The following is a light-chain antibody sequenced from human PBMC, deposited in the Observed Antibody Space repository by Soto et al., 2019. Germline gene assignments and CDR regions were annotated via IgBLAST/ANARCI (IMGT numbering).Light chain of an antibody. Sequence: ETVLTQSPGTLSLSPGERATLSCRASQSVGGSLAWYQQRPGQAPRLLLYGASTRATGIPVRFSGSGFGTEFTLTISSLQSEDFAVYYCQQYTNWPPNTFGQGTRLEIK. CDR3: QQYTNWPPNT. J-gene: IGKJ5*01. V-gene: IGKV3-15*01. CDR1: QSVGGS. CDR2: GAS.